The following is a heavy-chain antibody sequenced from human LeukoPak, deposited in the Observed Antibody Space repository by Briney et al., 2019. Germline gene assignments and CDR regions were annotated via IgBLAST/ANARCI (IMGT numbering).Heavy chain of an antibody. CDR1: GGSISSSSYY. CDR2: IYYSGST. J-gene: IGHJ4*02. CDR3: ARDPNYSPMGDFDY. V-gene: IGHV4-39*07. Sequence: PSETLSLTCTVSGGSISSSSYYWGWIRQPPGKGLEWIGSIYYSGSTYYNPSLKSRVTISVDTSKNQFSLKLSSVTAADTAVYYCARDPNYSPMGDFDYWGQGTLVTVSS. D-gene: IGHD1-26*01.